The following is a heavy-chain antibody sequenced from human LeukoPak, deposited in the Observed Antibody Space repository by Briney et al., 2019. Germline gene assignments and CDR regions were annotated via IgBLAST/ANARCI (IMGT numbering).Heavy chain of an antibody. J-gene: IGHJ4*02. CDR1: GYTFASYY. D-gene: IGHD3-3*01. CDR3: ARVKRTIFGVVGPYYFDY. V-gene: IGHV1-46*01. Sequence: VASVKVSCKASGYTFASYYMNWVRQAPGRGLEWMGIINPSGGSTSYAQKFQGRVTMTRDTSTSTVYMELSSLRSEDTAVYYCARVKRTIFGVVGPYYFDYWGQGTLVTVSS. CDR2: INPSGGST.